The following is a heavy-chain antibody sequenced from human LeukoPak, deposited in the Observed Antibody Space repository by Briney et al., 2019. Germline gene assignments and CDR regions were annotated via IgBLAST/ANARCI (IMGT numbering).Heavy chain of an antibody. CDR3: ARQWELLKVYDY. CDR2: INPTGGST. CDR1: GYTFTSYY. D-gene: IGHD1-26*01. V-gene: IGHV1-46*01. J-gene: IGHJ4*02. Sequence: ASVKVSCTASGYTFTSYYMHWVRQAPGQGLEWMGLINPTGGSTGYAQKFQGRVTMTRDTSTNTVYMELSSLRSEDTAVYYCARQWELLKVYDYWGQGTLVTVSS.